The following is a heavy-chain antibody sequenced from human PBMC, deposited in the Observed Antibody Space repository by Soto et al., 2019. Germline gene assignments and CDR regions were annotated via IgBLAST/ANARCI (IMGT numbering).Heavy chain of an antibody. Sequence: GGSLRLSCAASGFTFNSYGIHWVRQAPRKGLEWVATFSHDGTNDYYVDSVKGRFTISRDNSKNTLFLQMNSLRAEDTAVDYCEKENGELMGSGGSRPRVSYGLGVWGQGTTGIVSS. CDR1: GFTFNSYG. CDR2: FSHDGTND. CDR3: EKENGELMGSGGSRPRVSYGLGV. V-gene: IGHV3-30*18. D-gene: IGHD3-10*01. J-gene: IGHJ6*01.